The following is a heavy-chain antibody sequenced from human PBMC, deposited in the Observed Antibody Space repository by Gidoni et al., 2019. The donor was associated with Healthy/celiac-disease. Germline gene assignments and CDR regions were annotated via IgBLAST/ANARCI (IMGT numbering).Heavy chain of an antibody. D-gene: IGHD6-19*01. CDR3: ARGDSSGWYREVVCPFDY. J-gene: IGHJ4*02. CDR2: IIPIFGTA. CDR1: GGTFSSYA. Sequence: QVQLVQSGAEVKKPGSSVKVSCKASGGTFSSYAISWVRQAPGQGLEWMGGIIPIFGTANYAQKFQGRVTITADESTSTAYMELSSLRSEDTAVYYCARGDSSGWYREVVCPFDYWGQGTLVTVSS. V-gene: IGHV1-69*01.